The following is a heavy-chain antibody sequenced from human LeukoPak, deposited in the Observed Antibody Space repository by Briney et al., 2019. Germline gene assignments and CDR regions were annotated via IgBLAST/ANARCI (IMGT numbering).Heavy chain of an antibody. V-gene: IGHV4-34*01. CDR3: ARLNGQWLNDAFDI. D-gene: IGHD6-19*01. Sequence: SETLSLTCAVYGGSFSGYYWSWIRQPPGKGLEWIGEINHSGSTNYNPSLKSRVTISVDTSKNQFSLKLSSVTAADTAVYYCARLNGQWLNDAFDIWGQGTMVTVSS. J-gene: IGHJ3*02. CDR2: INHSGST. CDR1: GGSFSGYY.